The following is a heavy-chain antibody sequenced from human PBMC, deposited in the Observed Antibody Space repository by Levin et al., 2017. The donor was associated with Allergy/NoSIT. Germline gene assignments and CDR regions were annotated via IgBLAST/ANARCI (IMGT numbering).Heavy chain of an antibody. CDR3: AREYFHNYSGHGASAY. CDR2: IKEDGSEK. V-gene: IGHV3-7*01. Sequence: AGGSLRLSCAGSGFLFDAFWMTWVRQSPGKGLEWVANIKEDGSEKNYVDSVKGRFTISRDNAKKSLYLQMNSLRVEDTAVYYCAREYFHNYSGHGASAYWGQGTLVTVSS. J-gene: IGHJ4*02. CDR1: GFLFDAFW. D-gene: IGHD5-12*01.